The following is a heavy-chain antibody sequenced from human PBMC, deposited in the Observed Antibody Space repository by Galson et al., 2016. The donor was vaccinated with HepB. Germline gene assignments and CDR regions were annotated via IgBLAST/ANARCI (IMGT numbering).Heavy chain of an antibody. D-gene: IGHD3-22*01. J-gene: IGHJ4*02. V-gene: IGHV3-72*01. Sequence: SLRLSCAASGFTFSDHYMDWVRQAPGKGPEWVGRIKNKAKSYTTEYAASVKGRFTISRDDSKNSLYLQMNSLNTEDTAVYYCARYSTGYKVFDYWGQGTLVTVSS. CDR3: ARYSTGYKVFDY. CDR1: GFTFSDHY. CDR2: IKNKAKSYTT.